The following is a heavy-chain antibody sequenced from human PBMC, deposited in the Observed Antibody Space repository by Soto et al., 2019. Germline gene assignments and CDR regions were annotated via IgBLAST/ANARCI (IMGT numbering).Heavy chain of an antibody. CDR2: IIPIFGTA. Sequence: GASVKVSCKASGGTFSSYAISWVRQAPGQGLEWMGGIIPIFGTASYAQKFQGRVTMTRDTSTSTVYMELSSLRSEDTAVYYCALSARGSGSYLYYYYGMDVWGQGTTVTVSS. V-gene: IGHV1-69*05. J-gene: IGHJ6*02. D-gene: IGHD3-10*01. CDR3: ALSARGSGSYLYYYYGMDV. CDR1: GGTFSSYA.